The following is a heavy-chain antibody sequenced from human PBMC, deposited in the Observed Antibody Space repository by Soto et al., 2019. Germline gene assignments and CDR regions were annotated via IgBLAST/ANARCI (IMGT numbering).Heavy chain of an antibody. CDR3: ARDRVRGTMVRGYSGSDY. D-gene: IGHD3-10*01. V-gene: IGHV1-69*08. J-gene: IGHJ4*02. CDR2: IIPILGIA. Sequence: QVQLVQSGAEVKKPGSSVKVSCKASGGTFSSYTISWVRQAPGQGLEWMGRIIPILGIANYAQKFQGRVTITADKSTSTAYMELSSLRSEDTAVYYCARDRVRGTMVRGYSGSDYWGQGTLVTVSS. CDR1: GGTFSSYT.